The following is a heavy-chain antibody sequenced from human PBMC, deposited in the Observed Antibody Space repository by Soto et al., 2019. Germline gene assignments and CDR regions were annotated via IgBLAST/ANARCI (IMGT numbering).Heavy chain of an antibody. V-gene: IGHV3-21*01. D-gene: IGHD5-12*01. Sequence: PGGSLRLSCAASGFTFSSYSMNWVRQAPGKGLEWVSSISSSSSYIYYADSVKGRFTISRDNAKNSLYLQMNSLRAEDTAVYYCAREGSGYDYYYYGMDVWGQGXTVTVYS. CDR1: GFTFSSYS. J-gene: IGHJ6*02. CDR2: ISSSSSYI. CDR3: AREGSGYDYYYYGMDV.